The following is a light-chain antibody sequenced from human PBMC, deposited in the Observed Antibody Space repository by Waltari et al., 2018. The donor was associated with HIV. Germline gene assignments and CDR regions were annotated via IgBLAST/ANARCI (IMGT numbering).Light chain of an antibody. CDR2: EVD. J-gene: IGLJ2*01. Sequence: QSALTQPASVSGSPGQSITISCTGITTDVSSSNLVSWYQHHPGKAPKLMIFEVDKRPSGVSNRFSGSKSGNTASLTLSWLQAEDEADYYCCSYASSGTFVVFGGGTNLTVL. V-gene: IGLV2-23*02. CDR3: CSYASSGTFVV. CDR1: TTDVSSSNL.